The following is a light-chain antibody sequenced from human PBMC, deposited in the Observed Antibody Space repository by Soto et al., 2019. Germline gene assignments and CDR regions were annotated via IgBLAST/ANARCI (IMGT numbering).Light chain of an antibody. V-gene: IGLV3-9*01. CDR3: QVWDSSTSGV. CDR2: RDS. CDR1: NIGSKN. J-gene: IGLJ2*01. Sequence: SYELTQPRTVSVALGQTARITCGGNNIGSKNVHWYQQKPGQAPVLVIYRDSNRPSGIPERFSGSNSGNTATLTISRAQAGDEADYYCQVWDSSTSGVFGGGTKLTVL.